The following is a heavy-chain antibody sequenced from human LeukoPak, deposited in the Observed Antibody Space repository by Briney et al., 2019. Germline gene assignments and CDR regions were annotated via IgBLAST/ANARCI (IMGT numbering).Heavy chain of an antibody. J-gene: IGHJ4*02. CDR3: ARGDVVPAAH. Sequence: SETLSLTCTVSGGSISSGGYYWSWIRQHPGKGLEWIGHIYYSGSTYYNPSLKSRVTISVDTSKNQFSLKLSSVTAADTAVYYCARGDVVPAAHWGQGTLVTVSS. CDR1: GGSISSGGYY. D-gene: IGHD2-2*01. CDR2: IYYSGST. V-gene: IGHV4-31*03.